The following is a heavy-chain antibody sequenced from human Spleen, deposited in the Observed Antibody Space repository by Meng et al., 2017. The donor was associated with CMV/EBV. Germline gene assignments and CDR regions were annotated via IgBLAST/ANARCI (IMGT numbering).Heavy chain of an antibody. CDR1: GFTFSSYA. J-gene: IGHJ4*01. CDR3: AKAFSASWYREYYDD. Sequence: LSLTCAVSGFTFSSYAMHWVRQAPGKGLEWVAVISYDGSYKHYADSVKGRFTVSRDNSKNTLYLQMNSLRAEDTAVYYCAKAFSASWYREYYDDWGQGTLVTVSS. CDR2: ISYDGSYK. V-gene: IGHV3-30*04. D-gene: IGHD6-13*01.